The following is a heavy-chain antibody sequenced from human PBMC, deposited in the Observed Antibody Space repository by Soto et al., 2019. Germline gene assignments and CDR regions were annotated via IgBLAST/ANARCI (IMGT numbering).Heavy chain of an antibody. Sequence: ASVKVSCKASGYTFTSYGISWVRQAPGQGLEWMGWISAYNGNTNYAQKLQGRVTMTTDTSTSTAYMELRSLRGEDTAVYYCARGRTYDPLRYFDWLLHWGQGTLVTVSS. V-gene: IGHV1-18*01. D-gene: IGHD3-9*01. J-gene: IGHJ4*02. CDR3: ARGRTYDPLRYFDWLLH. CDR2: ISAYNGNT. CDR1: GYTFTSYG.